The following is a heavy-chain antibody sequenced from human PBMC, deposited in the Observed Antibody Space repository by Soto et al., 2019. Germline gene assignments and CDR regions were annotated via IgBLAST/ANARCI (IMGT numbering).Heavy chain of an antibody. CDR1: GFTFSNYE. Sequence: GGSLRLSCAASGFTFSNYEMNWVRQAPGKGLEWVSYIGSGGSRIYYADSVKGRFTISRDNTKNSLYLQMNSLRAEDTAVYYCVRYYYDSSGYYPDYWGQGTLVCLSS. CDR2: IGSGGSRI. V-gene: IGHV3-48*03. CDR3: VRYYYDSSGYYPDY. J-gene: IGHJ4*02. D-gene: IGHD3-22*01.